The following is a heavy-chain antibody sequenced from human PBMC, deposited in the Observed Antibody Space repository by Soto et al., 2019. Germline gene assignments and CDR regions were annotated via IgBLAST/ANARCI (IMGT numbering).Heavy chain of an antibody. CDR2: ISFDGNYK. CDR1: GFTFSSYG. CDR3: VKDTLHSGCYETWYFDL. Sequence: QVQLVESGGGVVQPGRSLRLSCVGSGFTFSSYGMHWVRQAPGKGLEWLAVISFDGNYKYHADSVKGRFTISRDNSKNRLILEMSRLRPEDTPVYCCVKDTLHSGCYETWYFDLWGRGTLVTVSS. J-gene: IGHJ2*01. V-gene: IGHV3-30*18. D-gene: IGHD1-26*01.